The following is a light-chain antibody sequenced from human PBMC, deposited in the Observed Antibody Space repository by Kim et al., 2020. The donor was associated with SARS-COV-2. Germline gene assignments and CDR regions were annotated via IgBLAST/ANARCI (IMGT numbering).Light chain of an antibody. CDR2: DIN. CDR1: SSDIGPSKY. J-gene: IGLJ3*02. V-gene: IGLV2-14*03. Sequence: QSALTQPASVSGSPGQSIAISCTGTSSDIGPSKYVSWYQQHPGKAPKLMINDINKRPPGVSDRFSGSKSGNTASLTISGLQAEDEADYYCCSYSFSGRHNWVFGGGTQLTVL. CDR3: CSYSFSGRHNWV.